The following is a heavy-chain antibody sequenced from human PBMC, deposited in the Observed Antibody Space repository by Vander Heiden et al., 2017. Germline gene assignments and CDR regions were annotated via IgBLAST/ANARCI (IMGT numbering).Heavy chain of an antibody. Sequence: QVQLQESGPGLVKPSHTLSLTCTVSGASISSVGYYSSWIRQHPGKGLEWIGHIYYSGSTYYNPSLKSRVTISGDTSKNQFSLKLSSVTAADTAVYYCARVIRGYYDSSGYYYGDFDYWGQGTLVTVSS. J-gene: IGHJ4*02. CDR2: IYYSGST. V-gene: IGHV4-31*03. D-gene: IGHD3-22*01. CDR3: ARVIRGYYDSSGYYYGDFDY. CDR1: GASISSVGYY.